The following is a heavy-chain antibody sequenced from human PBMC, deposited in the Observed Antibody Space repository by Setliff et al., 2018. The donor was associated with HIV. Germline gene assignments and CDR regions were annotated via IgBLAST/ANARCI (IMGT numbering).Heavy chain of an antibody. J-gene: IGHJ4*02. CDR2: IYSTGST. D-gene: IGHD4-17*01. V-gene: IGHV4-59*11. CDR3: AKGAGFYGDYTFDH. Sequence: KASETLSLTCTVSGPSTNIHYWSWIRQSPGKGFEWIGYIYSTGSTNYNPSLQSRVTISMVASRNQFSLKVTSVTAADTAVYYCAKGAGFYGDYTFDHWGQGRQVTVSS. CDR1: GPSTNIHY.